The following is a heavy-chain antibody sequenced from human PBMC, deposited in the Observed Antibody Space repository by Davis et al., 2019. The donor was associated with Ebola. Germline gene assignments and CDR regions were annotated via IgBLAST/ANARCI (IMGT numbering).Heavy chain of an antibody. V-gene: IGHV3-20*01. J-gene: IGHJ5*01. D-gene: IGHD3-9*01. CDR2: INWNGGST. Sequence: GESLKISCVASGFTFSNYAMTWVRQVPGKGLEWVSGINWNGGSTGYVDSVKGRFTISRDNVKNSLYLQMNGLRAEDTALYHCARVNAVTGYTRFDSWGQGTLVTVSS. CDR3: ARVNAVTGYTRFDS. CDR1: GFTFSNYA.